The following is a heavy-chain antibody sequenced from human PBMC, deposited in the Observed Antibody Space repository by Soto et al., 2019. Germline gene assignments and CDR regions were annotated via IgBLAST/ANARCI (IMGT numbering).Heavy chain of an antibody. CDR3: ASPPPPCGTTCYAAPGF. CDR1: GFTFKSYW. CDR2: INSDGSAT. D-gene: IGHD2-2*01. V-gene: IGHV3-74*01. J-gene: IGHJ4*01. Sequence: EVQLVESGGGLVQPGGSLSLSCATSGFTFKSYWMHWVRQAPGKGLVWVSGINSDGSATIYADSVKGRFTISRDTAKNTLYLQVSSLRAEDTAVYYCASPPPPCGTTCYAAPGFWGHGTLVTVYS.